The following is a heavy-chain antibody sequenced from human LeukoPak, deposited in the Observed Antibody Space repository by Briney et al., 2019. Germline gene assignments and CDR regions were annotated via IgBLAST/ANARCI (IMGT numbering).Heavy chain of an antibody. V-gene: IGHV1-69*05. Sequence: SVKVSCKASGGTFSSYAISWVRQAPGQGLEWMGRIIPIFGTANYAQKFQGRVTITTDESTSTAYMELSSLRSEDTAVYYCAREIRYFDWLVPCYFDYWGQGTLVTVSS. CDR3: AREIRYFDWLVPCYFDY. CDR2: IIPIFGTA. D-gene: IGHD3-9*01. CDR1: GGTFSSYA. J-gene: IGHJ4*02.